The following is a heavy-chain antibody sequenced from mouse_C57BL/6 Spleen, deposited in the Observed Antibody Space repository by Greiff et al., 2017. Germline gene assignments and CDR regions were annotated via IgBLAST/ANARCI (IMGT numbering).Heavy chain of an antibody. J-gene: IGHJ4*01. CDR3: AREDPGNYYAMDY. Sequence: EVKLMESGGGLVKPGGSLKLSCAASGFTFSDYGMHWVRQAPEKGLEWVAYISSGSSTIYYADTVKGRFTISRDNAKNTLFLQMTSLRSDDTSMYYCAREDPGNYYAMDYWGQGTSVTVSS. CDR2: ISSGSSTI. CDR1: GFTFSDYG. V-gene: IGHV5-17*01. D-gene: IGHD4-1*01.